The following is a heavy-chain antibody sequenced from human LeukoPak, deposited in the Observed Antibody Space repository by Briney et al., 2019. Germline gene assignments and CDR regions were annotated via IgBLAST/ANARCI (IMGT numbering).Heavy chain of an antibody. D-gene: IGHD2-2*02. CDR1: GFTFGDYA. J-gene: IGHJ5*02. CDR2: ITWNSGSI. V-gene: IGHV3-9*01. CDR3: AKDHCSSTSCYTIS. Sequence: GGSLRLSCAASGFTFGDYAMHWVRRAPGKGLEWVSGITWNSGSIGYADSVKGRFTISRDNAKNPLYLQMNSLRAEDTALYYCAKDHCSSTSCYTISWGQGTLVTVSS.